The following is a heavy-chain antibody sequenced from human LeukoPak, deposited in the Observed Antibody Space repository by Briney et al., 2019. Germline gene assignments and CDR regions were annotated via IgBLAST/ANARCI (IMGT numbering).Heavy chain of an antibody. D-gene: IGHD6-13*01. V-gene: IGHV4-34*01. CDR2: ITHTGST. J-gene: IGHJ3*02. CDR1: GGSFSGYY. Sequence: SETLSLTCAVNGGSFSGYYWNWIRQPLGKGLERIGDITHTGSTNDNPSLAGRVTVSVDTSKNQFSLSLASVTAADTALYYCARGSPAADDAFDIWGQGTLVAVSS. CDR3: ARGSPAADDAFDI.